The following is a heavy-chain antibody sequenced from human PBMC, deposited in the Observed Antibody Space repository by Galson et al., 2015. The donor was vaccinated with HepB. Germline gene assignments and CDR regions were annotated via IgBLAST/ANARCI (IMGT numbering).Heavy chain of an antibody. CDR1: GFTFSSYS. CDR2: ISSSSSTI. Sequence: SLRLSCAASGFTFSSYSMNWVRQAPGKGLEWVSYISSSSSTIYYADSVKGRFTISRDNAKNSLYLQMNSLRDEDTAVYYCATYYYDCRCFDIWGQGTMVTVSS. J-gene: IGHJ3*02. CDR3: ATYYYDCRCFDI. D-gene: IGHD3-22*01. V-gene: IGHV3-48*02.